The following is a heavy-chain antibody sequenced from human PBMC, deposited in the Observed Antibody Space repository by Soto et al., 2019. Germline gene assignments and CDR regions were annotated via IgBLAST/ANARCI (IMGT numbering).Heavy chain of an antibody. CDR2: ISSDGSNK. J-gene: IGHJ4*02. Sequence: QVQLVESGGGVVQPGRSLRLSCAASGFTFSTYGMHWVRQAPGKGLEWVAIISSDGSNKYYTDSVKGRFTISRDNSKNTLYLQMNSLRADDTAVYYCAKDPAYIWGAYPDYWGQGALVTVSS. V-gene: IGHV3-30*18. CDR1: GFTFSTYG. CDR3: AKDPAYIWGAYPDY. D-gene: IGHD3-16*01.